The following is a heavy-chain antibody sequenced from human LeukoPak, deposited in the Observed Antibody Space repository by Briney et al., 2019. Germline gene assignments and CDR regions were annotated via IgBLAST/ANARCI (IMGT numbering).Heavy chain of an antibody. D-gene: IGHD6-19*01. CDR3: ARSPTQQWLVSGYHY. Sequence: SQTLSLTCTVSGGSISSGSYYWSWIRQPAGKGLEWIGRIYTSGSTNYNPSLKSRVTISVDTSKNQFSLKLSSVTAADTAVYYCARSPTQQWLVSGYHYWGQGTLVTVSS. J-gene: IGHJ4*02. CDR2: IYTSGST. CDR1: GGSISSGSYY. V-gene: IGHV4-61*02.